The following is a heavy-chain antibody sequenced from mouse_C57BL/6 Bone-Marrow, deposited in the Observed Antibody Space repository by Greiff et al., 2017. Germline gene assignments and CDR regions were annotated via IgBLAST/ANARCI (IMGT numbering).Heavy chain of an antibody. CDR2: ISSGGDYI. J-gene: IGHJ4*01. V-gene: IGHV5-9-1*02. CDR1: GFTFSSYA. Sequence: EVKVVESGEGLVKPGGSLTLSCAASGFTFSSYAMSWVRQTPEKRLEWVAYISSGGDYIYYADTVKGRFTISRDNARNTLYLQMSSLKYEDTAMYYCTRDYYGSSPYDAMDYWGQGTSVTVSS. CDR3: TRDYYGSSPYDAMDY. D-gene: IGHD1-1*01.